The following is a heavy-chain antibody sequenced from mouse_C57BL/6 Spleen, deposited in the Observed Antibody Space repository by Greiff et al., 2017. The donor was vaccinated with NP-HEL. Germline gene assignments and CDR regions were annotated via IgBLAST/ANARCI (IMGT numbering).Heavy chain of an antibody. CDR2: IDPSDSYT. V-gene: IGHV1-69*01. Sequence: QVQLQQPGAELVMPGASVKLSCKASGYTFTSYWMHWVKQRPGQGLEWIGEIDPSDSYTNYNQKFKGKSTLTVDKSSSTAYMQLSSLTSEYSAVYCCSRWCSSPYYAMDYWGQGTSVTVSS. D-gene: IGHD1-1*01. J-gene: IGHJ4*01. CDR3: SRWCSSPYYAMDY. CDR1: GYTFTSYW.